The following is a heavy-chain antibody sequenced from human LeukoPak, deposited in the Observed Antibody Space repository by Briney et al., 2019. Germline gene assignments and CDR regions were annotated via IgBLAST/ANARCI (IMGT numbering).Heavy chain of an antibody. Sequence: GGSLRLSCAASGFTFSSSGMHWVRQAPGKGLEWVAFIRYDGSNKYYADSVKGRFTISRDNSKNTLYLQMNSLRAEDTAVYYCAKSSSSREFSGYAIRVYWYFDLWGRGTLVTVSS. V-gene: IGHV3-30*02. CDR3: AKSSSSREFSGYAIRVYWYFDL. D-gene: IGHD5-12*01. CDR1: GFTFSSSG. J-gene: IGHJ2*01. CDR2: IRYDGSNK.